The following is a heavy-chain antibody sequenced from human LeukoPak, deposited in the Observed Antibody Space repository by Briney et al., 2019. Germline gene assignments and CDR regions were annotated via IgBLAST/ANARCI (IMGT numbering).Heavy chain of an antibody. CDR2: ISGSGGTI. Sequence: QAGGSLRLSCAASGFTFSSYGMSWVRQAPGKGLEWVSAISGSGGTIYYADSVKGRFTISRDNSKNTLYLQMNSLRAEDTAVYNCAKAGPYYFDYWGQGTLVTVSS. CDR3: AKAGPYYFDY. V-gene: IGHV3-23*01. CDR1: GFTFSSYG. J-gene: IGHJ4*02.